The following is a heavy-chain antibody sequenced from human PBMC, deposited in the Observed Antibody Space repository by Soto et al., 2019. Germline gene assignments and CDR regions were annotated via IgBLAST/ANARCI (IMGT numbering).Heavy chain of an antibody. V-gene: IGHV3-30-3*01. CDR3: ARDRSSSSHDAFDI. Sequence: GGSLRLSCAASGFTFSSYAMHWVRQAPGKGLEWVAVISYDGSNKYYADSVKGRFTISRDNSKNTLYLQMNSLRAEDMAGYYCARDRSSSSHDAFDIWGQGTMVTVSS. J-gene: IGHJ3*02. CDR2: ISYDGSNK. D-gene: IGHD6-13*01. CDR1: GFTFSSYA.